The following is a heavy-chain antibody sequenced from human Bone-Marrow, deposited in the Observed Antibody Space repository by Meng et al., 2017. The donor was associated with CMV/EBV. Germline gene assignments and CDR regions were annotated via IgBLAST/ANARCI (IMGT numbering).Heavy chain of an antibody. D-gene: IGHD6-13*01. CDR1: GGSVSSGGHR. V-gene: IGHV4-61*08. Sequence: GSLRLSCTVSGGSVSSGGHRWSWIRQSPGRGLEWIGHIYYSGSTNNNPSLKSRVIISVDTSKNQFSLNLSSVTAADTAVYYCARFLAAAGYFDYWGQGTLVTVYS. J-gene: IGHJ4*02. CDR3: ARFLAAAGYFDY. CDR2: IYYSGST.